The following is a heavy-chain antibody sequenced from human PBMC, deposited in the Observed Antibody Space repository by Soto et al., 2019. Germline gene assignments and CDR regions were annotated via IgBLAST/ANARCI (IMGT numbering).Heavy chain of an antibody. CDR2: INSDGSVS. Sequence: EVQLVESGGGLVQPGGSLRLSCAASGFTFSNYWMYWVRQAPGKGLEWVSRINSDGSVSSHADSVRVRLTISRDNVKNTLYLHMDSRRAEDTAVYFCARGDCVGGTCYSLAGSFFYYMDVWGKGPTVTVFS. CDR3: ARGDCVGGTCYSLAGSFFYYMDV. CDR1: GFTFSNYW. J-gene: IGHJ6*03. V-gene: IGHV3-74*02. D-gene: IGHD2-15*01.